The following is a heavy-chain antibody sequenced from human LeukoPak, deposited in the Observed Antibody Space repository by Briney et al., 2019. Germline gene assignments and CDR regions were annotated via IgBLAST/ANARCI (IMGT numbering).Heavy chain of an antibody. V-gene: IGHV4-39*07. CDR2: IYYSETTKST. Sequence: KSSETLSLTCTVSGGSIFSSSYYWGWIRQPPGKGLEWIGSIYYSETTKSTYYNPSLKSRVTISVDTSKNQFSLKLSSVTAADTAVYYCARSDYGDYGGWFDPWGQGTLVTVSS. CDR1: GGSIFSSSYY. J-gene: IGHJ5*02. D-gene: IGHD4-17*01. CDR3: ARSDYGDYGGWFDP.